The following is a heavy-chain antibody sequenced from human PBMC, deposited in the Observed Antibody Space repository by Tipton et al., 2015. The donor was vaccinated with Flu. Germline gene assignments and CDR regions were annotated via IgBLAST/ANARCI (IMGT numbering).Heavy chain of an antibody. D-gene: IGHD3-3*01. V-gene: IGHV4-34*01. J-gene: IGHJ5*02. Sequence: TLSLTCVVYGGSFSGYYGSWIRQPPGRGLEWIGEVNHIGGTNYNPSLKGRVTISVDTSKNQFSLNLTSVTAADTAVYYCAKSALGYYFSGTRGSWFDPWGQGTLVTVSS. CDR2: VNHIGGT. CDR3: AKSALGYYFSGTRGSWFDP. CDR1: GGSFSGYY.